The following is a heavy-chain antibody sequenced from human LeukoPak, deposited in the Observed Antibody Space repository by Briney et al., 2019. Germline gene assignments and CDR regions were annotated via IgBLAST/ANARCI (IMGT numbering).Heavy chain of an antibody. Sequence: SGGSLRLSCAASGVSVSRNFMIWVRQAPGKGLGWVSLIYSGGETSYADSVKGRFSISRDNSKNTLYLQMNSLRVEDTAVYYCTRDPPAVAINTYAWGQGTLVTVSS. CDR2: IYSGGET. CDR1: GVSVSRNF. CDR3: TRDPPAVAINTYA. J-gene: IGHJ5*02. V-gene: IGHV3-66*01. D-gene: IGHD6-13*01.